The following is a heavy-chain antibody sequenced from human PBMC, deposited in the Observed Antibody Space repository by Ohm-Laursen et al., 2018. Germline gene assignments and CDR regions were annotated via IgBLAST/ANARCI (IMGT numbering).Heavy chain of an antibody. Sequence: SVKVSCKTSGGTFSSYAISWVRQAPGQGLEWMGGIIPIFDTANYAQKLQGRVTITADESTSTAYMELSSLRSEDTAVYYCAREVRLGGSHYYGMDVWGQGTTVTVSS. CDR3: AREVRLGGSHYYGMDV. V-gene: IGHV1-69*13. CDR1: GGTFSSYA. J-gene: IGHJ6*02. D-gene: IGHD1-26*01. CDR2: IIPIFDTA.